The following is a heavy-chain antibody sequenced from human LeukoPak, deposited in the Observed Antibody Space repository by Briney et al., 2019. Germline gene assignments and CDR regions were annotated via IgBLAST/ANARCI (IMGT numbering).Heavy chain of an antibody. CDR2: INHSGST. D-gene: IGHD6-13*01. CDR1: GGSFSGYY. J-gene: IGHJ4*02. CDR3: ARVAAAGTFDY. Sequence: SETLSLTCAVYGGSFSGYYWSWIRQPPGKGLEWIGEINHSGSTNYNPSLKSRVTISVDTSKNQFSLKLSSVTAADTAVYYCARVAAAGTFDYWGQGTLVTVSS. V-gene: IGHV4-34*01.